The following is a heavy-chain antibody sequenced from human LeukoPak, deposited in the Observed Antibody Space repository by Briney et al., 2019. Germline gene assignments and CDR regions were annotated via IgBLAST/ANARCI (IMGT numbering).Heavy chain of an antibody. J-gene: IGHJ5*02. CDR1: GFTFSSYW. CDR2: INSDGSST. V-gene: IGHV3-74*01. D-gene: IGHD4-17*01. Sequence: GGSLRLSCVASGFTFSSYWMHWVRQAPGKGLVWVSRINSDGSSTSYADSVKGRFTISRDNAKNTLYLQMNSLRAEDTAVYYCARDLGSMTTEYWFDPWGQGTLVTVSS. CDR3: ARDLGSMTTEYWFDP.